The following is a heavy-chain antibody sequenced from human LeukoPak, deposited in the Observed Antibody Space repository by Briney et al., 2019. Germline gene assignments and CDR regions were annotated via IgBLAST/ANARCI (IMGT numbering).Heavy chain of an antibody. J-gene: IGHJ4*02. V-gene: IGHV2-70*11. CDR1: GFSFNTNRMC. Sequence: SGPALAKPTQTLTMTCTISGFSFNTNRMCMSWVRQPPGKALEWLARIDGDDDKYYNTSLETRLTISKHASKNQVVLTMTDMDPVDTATYYCARTRLHWTYARNYYFDYGGQGILVTVSS. D-gene: IGHD3/OR15-3a*01. CDR3: ARTRLHWTYARNYYFDY. CDR2: IDGDDDK.